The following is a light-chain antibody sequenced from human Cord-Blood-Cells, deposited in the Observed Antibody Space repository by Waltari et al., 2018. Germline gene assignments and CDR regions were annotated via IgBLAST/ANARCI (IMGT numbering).Light chain of an antibody. CDR1: PSVLSSSNNKNY. CDR2: WAS. Sequence: VLTQAPDPLALAPGESATITSYSTPSVLSSSNNKNYVSWYQQTPGQPPQLLNYWASRPEAGVADRFSGSGSGTDFTLTISILQAEDVAVYYCQQYYSPPWTFGQGTKVEIK. J-gene: IGKJ1*01. CDR3: QQYYSPPWT. V-gene: IGKV4-1*01.